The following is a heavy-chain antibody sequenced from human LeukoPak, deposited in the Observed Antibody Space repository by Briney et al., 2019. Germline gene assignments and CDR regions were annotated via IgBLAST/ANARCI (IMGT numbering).Heavy chain of an antibody. J-gene: IGHJ4*02. CDR1: GGSISSSSYY. CDR3: ARDGNGGNPTNFDY. D-gene: IGHD4-23*01. Sequence: LETLSLTCTVSGGSISSSSYYWGWIRQPPGKGLEWIGSIYYSGSTYYNPFLKSRVTISVDTSKNQFSLKLSSVTAADTAVYYCARDGNGGNPTNFDYWGQGTLVTVSS. V-gene: IGHV4-39*02. CDR2: IYYSGST.